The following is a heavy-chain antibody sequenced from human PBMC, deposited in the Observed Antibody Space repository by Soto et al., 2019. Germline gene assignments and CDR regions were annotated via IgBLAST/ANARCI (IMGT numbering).Heavy chain of an antibody. CDR3: AKSWYDSSGYFFAY. V-gene: IGHV3-23*01. CDR1: EFTFSSYA. D-gene: IGHD3-22*01. J-gene: IGHJ4*02. CDR2: ISGSGGST. Sequence: GGSLRLSCAASEFTFSSYAMSWVRQAPGKGLEWVSAISGSGGSTYYADSVKGRFTISRDNSKNTLYLQMNSLRAEDTAVYYCAKSWYDSSGYFFAYWGQGTLVTVSS.